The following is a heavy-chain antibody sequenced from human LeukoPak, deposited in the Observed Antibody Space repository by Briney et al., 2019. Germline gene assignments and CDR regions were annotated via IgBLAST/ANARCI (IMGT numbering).Heavy chain of an antibody. CDR2: FDPEDGET. V-gene: IGHV1-24*01. CDR3: ARSYSSSSGGVPHNYYYYYMDV. Sequence: ASVKVSCKVSGYSLTELSMHWVRQAPGKGLEWMGGFDPEDGETIYAQKFQGRVTITADKSTSTAYMELSSLRSEDTAVYYCARSYSSSSGGVPHNYYYYYMDVWGKGTTVTVSS. D-gene: IGHD6-6*01. J-gene: IGHJ6*03. CDR1: GYSLTELS.